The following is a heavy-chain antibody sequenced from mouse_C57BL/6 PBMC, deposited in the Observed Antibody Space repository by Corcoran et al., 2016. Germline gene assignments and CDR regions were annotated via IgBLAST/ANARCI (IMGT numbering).Heavy chain of an antibody. D-gene: IGHD1-1*01. CDR2: IYPGDGDT. J-gene: IGHJ1*03. Sequence: QVQLQQSGAELVKPGASVKISCKASGYAFSSYWMNWVKQRPGKGLEWIGQIYPGDGDTNYNGKFKGKATLTADKSSSTAYMQLSSLTSEDSAVYFCARRPGYYGSSHWYCDVWGTGTTVTVSS. CDR3: ARRPGYYGSSHWYCDV. CDR1: GYAFSSYW. V-gene: IGHV1-80*01.